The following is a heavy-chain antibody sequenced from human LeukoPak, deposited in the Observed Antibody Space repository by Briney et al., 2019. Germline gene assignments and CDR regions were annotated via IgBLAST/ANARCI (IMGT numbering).Heavy chain of an antibody. V-gene: IGHV1-18*01. Sequence: ASVKNSCKASGYTFSTYGISWVREAPGQGLEWMGWISAYNGNTKYAQKLQVRVTMTTDTSTSTAYMELRSLRSDDTAVYYCARGGYYDSSGYFDYWGQGTLVTVSS. CDR2: ISAYNGNT. CDR1: GYTFSTYG. CDR3: ARGGYYDSSGYFDY. J-gene: IGHJ4*02. D-gene: IGHD3-22*01.